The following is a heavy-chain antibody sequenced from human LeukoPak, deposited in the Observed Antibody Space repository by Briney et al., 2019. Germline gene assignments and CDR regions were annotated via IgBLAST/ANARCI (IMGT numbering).Heavy chain of an antibody. CDR3: AMSIAAAGMDY. J-gene: IGHJ4*02. D-gene: IGHD6-13*01. CDR2: IYYSGST. V-gene: IGHV4-59*01. Sequence: SETRSLTCTVSGGSISSYYWSWIRQPPGKGLEWIGYIYYSGSTNYNPSLKSRVTISVDTSKNQFSLKLSSVTAADTAVYYCAMSIAAAGMDYWGQGTLVTVSS. CDR1: GGSISSYY.